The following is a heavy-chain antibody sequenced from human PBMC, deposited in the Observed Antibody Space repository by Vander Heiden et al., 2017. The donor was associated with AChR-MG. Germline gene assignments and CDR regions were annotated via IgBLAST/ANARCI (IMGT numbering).Heavy chain of an antibody. CDR2: INPNSGGT. D-gene: IGHD3-3*01. CDR1: GYTFTGYY. V-gene: IGHV1-2*06. J-gene: IGHJ4*02. Sequence: QVQLVQSGAEVKKPGASVKVPCKASGYTFTGYYMHWVRQAPGQGLEWMGRINPNSGGTNYAQKFQGRVTMTRDTSISTAYMELSRLRSDDTAVYYCARDPTDFYPAIDGEPDYWGQGTLVTVSS. CDR3: ARDPTDFYPAIDGEPDY.